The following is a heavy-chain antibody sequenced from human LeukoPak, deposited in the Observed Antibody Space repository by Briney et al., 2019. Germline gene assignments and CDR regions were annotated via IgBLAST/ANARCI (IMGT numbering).Heavy chain of an antibody. J-gene: IGHJ6*02. V-gene: IGHV4-59*01. Sequence: SETLSLTCTVSGGSISSYYWSWIRQAPGKGLEWIGCTYYSGSTNYNPSLKNRVTISVDTSKNQFSLKLTSVTAADTAVYYCASGSSTVKFYYGIDVWGRGTTVTVSS. CDR2: TYYSGST. D-gene: IGHD4-17*01. CDR3: ASGSSTVKFYYGIDV. CDR1: GGSISSYY.